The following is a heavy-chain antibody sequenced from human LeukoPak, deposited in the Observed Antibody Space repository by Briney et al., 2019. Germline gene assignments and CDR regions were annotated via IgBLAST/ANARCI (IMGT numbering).Heavy chain of an antibody. V-gene: IGHV3-23*01. CDR1: GFTFSSYA. Sequence: GGSLRLSCAASGFTFSSYAMSWVRQAPGKGLEWVSAISGSGGSTYYADSVKGRFTISRDNSKNALFLQMNSLRAEDTAVYHCARDGGSYLQPTDYWGQGTLVTVSS. CDR3: ARDGGSYLQPTDY. D-gene: IGHD1-26*01. CDR2: ISGSGGST. J-gene: IGHJ4*02.